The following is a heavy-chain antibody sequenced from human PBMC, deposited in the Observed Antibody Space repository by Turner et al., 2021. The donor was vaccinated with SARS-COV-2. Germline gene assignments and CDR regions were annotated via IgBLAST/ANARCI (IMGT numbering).Heavy chain of an antibody. Sequence: QVQLQESGPGLVRPSETLSLTRTVSGASVTTYYWSWIRQPAGKGLEYIGRIFASGTTTYNPSFKTRVTMSLDTSKNQFSLNLSSVTAADTAVYYCARDLIGSSVGNLLRDTWGQGALVIVSS. CDR2: IFASGTT. CDR1: GASVTTYY. J-gene: IGHJ5*02. D-gene: IGHD3-22*01. CDR3: ARDLIGSSVGNLLRDT. V-gene: IGHV4-4*07.